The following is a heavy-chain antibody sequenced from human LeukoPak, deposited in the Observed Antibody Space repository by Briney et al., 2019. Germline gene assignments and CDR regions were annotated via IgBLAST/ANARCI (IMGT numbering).Heavy chain of an antibody. CDR1: GGSISSGGYY. CDR3: ASGLSGQLGI. CDR2: IYHSGST. D-gene: IGHD6-6*01. Sequence: SETLSLTCTVSGGSISSGGYYWSWIRQPPGKGLEWIGYIYHSGSTYYNPSLKSRVTISVDRSKNQFSLKLSSVTAADTAVYYCASGLSGQLGIWGQGTLVTVSS. J-gene: IGHJ4*02. V-gene: IGHV4-30-2*01.